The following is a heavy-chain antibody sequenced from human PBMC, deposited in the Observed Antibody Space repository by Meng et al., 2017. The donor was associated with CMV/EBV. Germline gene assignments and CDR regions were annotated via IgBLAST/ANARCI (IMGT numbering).Heavy chain of an antibody. J-gene: IGHJ6*02. CDR1: GGSISSSSYY. Sequence: LTLSCTVSGGSISSSSYYWGWIRQPPGKGLEWIGSIYYSGSTYYNPSLKSRVTISVDTSKNQFSLKLSSVTAADTAVYYCARDNGARPGRPYYYYGMDVWGQGTTVTVSS. V-gene: IGHV4-39*07. CDR2: IYYSGST. CDR3: ARDNGARPGRPYYYYGMDV. D-gene: IGHD6-6*01.